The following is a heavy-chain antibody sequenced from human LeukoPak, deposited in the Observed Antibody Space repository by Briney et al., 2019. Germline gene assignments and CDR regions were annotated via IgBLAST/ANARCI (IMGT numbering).Heavy chain of an antibody. D-gene: IGHD3-10*01. CDR1: GFTFSSYA. CDR2: ISGSGGST. CDR3: ARDRVTMVRGVILPGRSRAFDI. V-gene: IGHV3-23*01. Sequence: GGSLRLSCAASGFTFSSYAMSWVRQAPGKGLEWVSAISGSGGSTYYADSVKGRFTISRDNSKNTLYLQMDSLRAEDTAVYYCARDRVTMVRGVILPGRSRAFDIWGQGTMVTVSS. J-gene: IGHJ3*02.